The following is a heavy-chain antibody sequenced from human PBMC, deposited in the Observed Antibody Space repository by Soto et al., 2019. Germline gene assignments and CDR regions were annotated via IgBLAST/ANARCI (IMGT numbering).Heavy chain of an antibody. Sequence: SETLSLTCAVYGGSFSGYYWSWIRQPPGKGLEWIGEINHSGSTNYNPSLKSRVTISVDTSKNQFSLKLSSVTAADTAVYYCASSITIFGVVITAHHDAFDIWGQGTMVTVSS. CDR2: INHSGST. CDR1: GGSFSGYY. J-gene: IGHJ3*02. CDR3: ASSITIFGVVITAHHDAFDI. V-gene: IGHV4-34*01. D-gene: IGHD3-3*01.